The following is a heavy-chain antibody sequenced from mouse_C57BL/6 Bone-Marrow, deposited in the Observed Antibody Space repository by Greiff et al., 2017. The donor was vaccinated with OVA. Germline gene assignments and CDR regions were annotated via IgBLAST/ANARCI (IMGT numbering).Heavy chain of an antibody. CDR3: AGRCYDYARPYFDY. CDR1: GFTFSSYG. J-gene: IGHJ2*01. Sequence: EVMLVESGGDLVKPGGSLKLSCAASGFTFSSYGMSWVRQTPDKRLEWVATISRGGSYTYYPDSVKGRFTISRDNAKNTLYLQMSSLKSEDTAMYYCAGRCYDYARPYFDYWGQGTTLTVSS. CDR2: ISRGGSYT. D-gene: IGHD2-4*01. V-gene: IGHV5-6*02.